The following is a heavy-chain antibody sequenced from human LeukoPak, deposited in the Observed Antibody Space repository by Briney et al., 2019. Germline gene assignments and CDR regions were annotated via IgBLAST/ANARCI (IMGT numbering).Heavy chain of an antibody. CDR1: GFTFSSYW. D-gene: IGHD5-18*01. J-gene: IGHJ4*02. Sequence: PGGSLRLSCAASGFTFSSYWMHWVRQAPGKGLVWVSRINSDGSSTSYADSVKGRFTFSRDNAKNTLYLQMNSLRAEDTAVYYCARDRGYSYGLAWGQGTLVTVSS. CDR2: INSDGSST. V-gene: IGHV3-74*01. CDR3: ARDRGYSYGLA.